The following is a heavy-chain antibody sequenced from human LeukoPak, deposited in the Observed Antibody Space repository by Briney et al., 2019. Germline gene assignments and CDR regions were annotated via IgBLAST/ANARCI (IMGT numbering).Heavy chain of an antibody. CDR1: GGSFSGYY. V-gene: IGHV4-34*01. Sequence: SETLSLTCAVYGGSFSGYYWSWIRQPPGKGLEWIGEINHSGSTNYNPSLKSRVTISVDTSKNQFSLKLSYVTAADTAVYYCARGSGYSYGFIDYWGQGTLVTVSS. J-gene: IGHJ4*02. D-gene: IGHD5-18*01. CDR2: INHSGST. CDR3: ARGSGYSYGFIDY.